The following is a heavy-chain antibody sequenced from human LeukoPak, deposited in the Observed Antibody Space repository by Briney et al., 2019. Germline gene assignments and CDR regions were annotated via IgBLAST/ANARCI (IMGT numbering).Heavy chain of an antibody. V-gene: IGHV1-2*02. CDR3: AVISRNHDAFDI. J-gene: IGHJ3*02. D-gene: IGHD2/OR15-2a*01. CDR1: GYTFTGYY. CDR2: INPNSGDT. Sequence: ASVKVSCKASGYTFTGYYMYWVRQAPGQGLEWMGWINPNSGDTNYAQKFQGRVTMTRDTSISTAYMELGRLRSDDTAVYYCAVISRNHDAFDIWGQGTMVTVSS.